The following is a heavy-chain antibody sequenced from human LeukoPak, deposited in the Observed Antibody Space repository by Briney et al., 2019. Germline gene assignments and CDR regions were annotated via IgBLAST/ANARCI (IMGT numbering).Heavy chain of an antibody. V-gene: IGHV4-4*07. CDR3: ARGPRIAAATTGSFDI. D-gene: IGHD6-13*01. Sequence: SETLSLTCTVSSGSISSYYWSWIRQPAGEGLEWIGRIYNSENTDYNPSLKSRVTMSVYTSKNQFSLKLNSVTAADTAVYYCARGPRIAAATTGSFDIWGQGTMVTVSS. J-gene: IGHJ3*02. CDR1: SGSISSYY. CDR2: IYNSENT.